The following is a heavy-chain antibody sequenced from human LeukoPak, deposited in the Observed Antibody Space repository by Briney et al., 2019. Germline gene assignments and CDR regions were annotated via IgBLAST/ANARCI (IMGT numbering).Heavy chain of an antibody. CDR3: AKARTHEYSNYNY. D-gene: IGHD4-11*01. J-gene: IGHJ4*02. Sequence: PGGSVRLSCAASGFTFSSYAMSWVRQAPGKGLEWVSVISGSGGNTYYADSVKGRFTISRDNSKNTLYPQMNSLRAEDTAVYYCAKARTHEYSNYNYWGQGTLVTVSS. V-gene: IGHV3-23*01. CDR2: ISGSGGNT. CDR1: GFTFSSYA.